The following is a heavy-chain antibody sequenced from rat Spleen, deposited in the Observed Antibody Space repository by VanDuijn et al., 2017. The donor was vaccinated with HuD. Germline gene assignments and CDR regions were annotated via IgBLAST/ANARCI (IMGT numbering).Heavy chain of an antibody. D-gene: IGHD1-10*01. CDR2: IWTGGGT. CDR3: VRDREGRYNNYGIDY. CDR1: GFSLMEFS. Sequence: QVQLKESGPGLVQPSQTLSLTCTVSGFSLMEFSVHWVRQPPGKGLEWMGVIWTGGGTDYTSALKSRLSISRDTSKSQVFLKMNSLQTEDIATYYCVRDREGRYNNYGIDYWGQGVMVTVSS. J-gene: IGHJ2*01. V-gene: IGHV2-30*01.